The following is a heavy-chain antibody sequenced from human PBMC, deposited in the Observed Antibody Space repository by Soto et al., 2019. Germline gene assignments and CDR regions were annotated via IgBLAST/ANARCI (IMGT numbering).Heavy chain of an antibody. CDR1: GGSISSYY. CDR3: ARGLTTYYYDSSGYYSYWSFDY. CDR2: IYYSGST. D-gene: IGHD3-22*01. J-gene: IGHJ4*02. Sequence: SGGSISSYYWSWIRQPPGKGLEWIGYIYYSGSTNYNPSLKSRVTISVDTSKNQFSLKLSSVTAADTAVYYCARGLTTYYYDSSGYYSYWSFDYWGQGTLVTVSS. V-gene: IGHV4-59*01.